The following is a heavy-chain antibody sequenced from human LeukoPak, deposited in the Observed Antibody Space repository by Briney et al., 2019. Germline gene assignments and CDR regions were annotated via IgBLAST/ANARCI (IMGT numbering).Heavy chain of an antibody. Sequence: PSETLSLTCTVSGGSISSGDYYWRWIRQPPGKGLEWIGYVYYSGSTYYNPSLKSRVTISVDTSKNQFSLKLSSVTAADTAVYYCAGESSVAGTQLYFDYWGQGTLVTVSS. CDR3: AGESSVAGTQLYFDY. J-gene: IGHJ4*02. CDR2: VYYSGST. CDR1: GGSISSGDYY. D-gene: IGHD6-19*01. V-gene: IGHV4-30-4*01.